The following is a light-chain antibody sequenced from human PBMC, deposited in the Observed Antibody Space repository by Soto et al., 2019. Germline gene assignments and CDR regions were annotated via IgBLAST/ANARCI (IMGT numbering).Light chain of an antibody. CDR3: CSYAGSSLWV. CDR2: DVT. Sequence: QSALTQPRSVSGSPGQSVTISCTGTSSDVGTYNYVSWYQQHPGKAPKLVIYDVTKRPSGVPDRFSGSKSGNTASLTISGLQAEDEADYYCCSYAGSSLWVVCGGTKLTVL. J-gene: IGLJ3*02. CDR1: SSDVGTYNY. V-gene: IGLV2-11*01.